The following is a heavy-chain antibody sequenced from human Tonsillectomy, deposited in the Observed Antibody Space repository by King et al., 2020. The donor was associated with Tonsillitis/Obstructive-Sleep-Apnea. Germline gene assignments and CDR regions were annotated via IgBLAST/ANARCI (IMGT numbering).Heavy chain of an antibody. D-gene: IGHD6-19*01. CDR3: AKDLIIAVSGTPGDTFDI. CDR2: ISWNRGSI. Sequence: VQLVESGGDLVQPGGSLRLSCAASGFTFEDYAMYGVRQAPGKGLEWVSGISWNRGSIASADSVKGRFTISRENAKNSLYLQMNSLRAEDTALYYCAKDLIIAVSGTPGDTFDIWGQGTMVTVSS. V-gene: IGHV3-9*01. CDR1: GFTFEDYA. J-gene: IGHJ3*02.